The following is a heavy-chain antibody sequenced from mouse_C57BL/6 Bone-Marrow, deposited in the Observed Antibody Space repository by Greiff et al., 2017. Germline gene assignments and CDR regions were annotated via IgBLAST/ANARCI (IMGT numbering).Heavy chain of an antibody. CDR2: IDPNSGGT. V-gene: IGHV1-72*01. D-gene: IGHD2-4*01. CDR1: GYTFTSYW. J-gene: IGHJ3*01. CDR3: AREGNDYDDGSWFAY. Sequence: QVHVKQPGAELVKPGASVKLSCKASGYTFTSYWMHWVKQRPGRGLEWIGRIDPNSGGTKYNEKFKSKATLTVDKPSSTAYMQLSSLTSEDAAVYYCAREGNDYDDGSWFAYWGQGTLVTVSA.